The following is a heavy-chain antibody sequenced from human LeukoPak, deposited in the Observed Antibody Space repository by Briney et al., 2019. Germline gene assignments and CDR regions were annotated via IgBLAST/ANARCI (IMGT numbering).Heavy chain of an antibody. CDR1: GGSISSAGYY. V-gene: IGHV4-61*08. CDR3: ARDRYSGSYYTHYYYYGMDV. CDR2: IYYSGST. J-gene: IGHJ6*02. Sequence: PSETLSLTCTVSGGSISSAGYYWSWIRQHPGKGLEWIGYIYYSGSTYYNPSLKSRVTISVDTSKNQFSLKLSSVTAADTAVYYCARDRYSGSYYTHYYYYGMDVWGQGTTVTVSS. D-gene: IGHD1-26*01.